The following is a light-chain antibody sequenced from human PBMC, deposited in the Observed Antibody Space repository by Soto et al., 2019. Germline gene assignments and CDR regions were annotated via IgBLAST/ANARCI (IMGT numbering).Light chain of an antibody. J-gene: IGLJ2*01. CDR2: EVT. CDR1: SSDVANYNY. Sequence: QSALTQPPSASGSPGQSVTISCTGTSSDVANYNYVSWYQQHPGKAPKLMIYEVTKRPSGVPDRFSASKSGNTASLTVSGLQAEDEADYYCSSYADSNNLIFGGGTKLTVL. V-gene: IGLV2-8*01. CDR3: SSYADSNNLI.